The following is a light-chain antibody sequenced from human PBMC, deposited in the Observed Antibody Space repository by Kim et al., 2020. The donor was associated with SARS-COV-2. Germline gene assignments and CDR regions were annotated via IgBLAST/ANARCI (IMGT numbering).Light chain of an antibody. CDR3: SSYTSSSTL. Sequence: QSALTQPASVSGSPGQSITISCTGTSSDVGGYNHVSWYQQHPGKAPKLVIYDVSNRPSGVSNRFSGSKSGNTASLTISGLQAEDEADYYCSSYTSSSTLFGGGTQLTVL. J-gene: IGLJ2*01. CDR2: DVS. CDR1: SSDVGGYNH. V-gene: IGLV2-14*03.